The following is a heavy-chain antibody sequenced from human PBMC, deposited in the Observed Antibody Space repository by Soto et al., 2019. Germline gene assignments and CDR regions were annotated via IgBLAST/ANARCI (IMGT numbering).Heavy chain of an antibody. Sequence: EVQLLESGGGLVQPGGSLRLSCAASGFTFTSYAMSWVRQAPGKGLEWVSGISGSGGTTYYADSVKGRFTISRDNSKNPLYLQMKSLRAEDTAVYYCAKGIVVVPASSPVGYFDYWGQGALVTVSS. CDR1: GFTFTSYA. D-gene: IGHD2-2*01. CDR3: AKGIVVVPASSPVGYFDY. V-gene: IGHV3-23*01. J-gene: IGHJ4*02. CDR2: ISGSGGTT.